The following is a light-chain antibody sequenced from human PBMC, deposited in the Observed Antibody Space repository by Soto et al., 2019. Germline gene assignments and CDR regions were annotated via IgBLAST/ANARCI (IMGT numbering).Light chain of an antibody. CDR2: DAS. Sequence: EIVMTQSPATLSVSPGERATLSCRASQSISSHLAWDEQKPDQTHRLLSYDASTRATGIPVRFSGNGSGTDFTLTDSSRQSDDFSVYYCQHYSYLWALGHGTNVEIQ. J-gene: IGKJ1*01. CDR3: QHYSYLWA. V-gene: IGKV3-15*01. CDR1: QSISSH.